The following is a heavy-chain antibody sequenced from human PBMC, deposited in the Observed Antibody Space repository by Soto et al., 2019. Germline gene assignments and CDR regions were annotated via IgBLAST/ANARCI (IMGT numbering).Heavy chain of an antibody. J-gene: IGHJ6*02. CDR3: AREYTAWPLAYGLGV. Sequence: GGSLRLSCVGSGFTFSNYSINWVRQAPGKGLEWVSSISSRSDIYYADSVKGRFTISRDNAKNSVSLQMNSLRAEDTAVYYCAREYTAWPLAYGLGVWGQGTTVTVSS. CDR2: ISSRSDI. CDR1: GFTFSNYS. D-gene: IGHD2-2*02. V-gene: IGHV3-21*01.